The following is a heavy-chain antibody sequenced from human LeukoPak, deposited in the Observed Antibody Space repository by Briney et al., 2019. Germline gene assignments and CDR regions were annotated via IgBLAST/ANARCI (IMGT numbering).Heavy chain of an antibody. Sequence: GGSLRLPCEASGFTFIRYAMNWVRQAPGKRLEWVSVISGNGGATYYADSVKGRFTISRDNAKNTLYLQMDSLRAEDTAVYYCAKRPIVAASGPYFFDYLGQGTLIAVSS. CDR1: GFTFIRYA. CDR2: ISGNGGAT. J-gene: IGHJ4*02. CDR3: AKRPIVAASGPYFFDY. D-gene: IGHD2-15*01. V-gene: IGHV3-23*01.